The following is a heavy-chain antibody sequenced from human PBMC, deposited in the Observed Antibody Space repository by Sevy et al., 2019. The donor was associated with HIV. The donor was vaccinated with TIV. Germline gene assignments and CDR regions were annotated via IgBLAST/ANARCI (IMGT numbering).Heavy chain of an antibody. J-gene: IGHJ4*02. Sequence: GGSLRLSCAASGFTFSSYAMSWVRQAPGKGLEWVSAISGSGGSTYYADSVKGRFTISRDNSKNTPYLQMNSLRAEDTAVYYCAKAEGGYDSSGYYYGYFDYWGQGTLVTVSS. D-gene: IGHD3-22*01. V-gene: IGHV3-23*01. CDR3: AKAEGGYDSSGYYYGYFDY. CDR1: GFTFSSYA. CDR2: ISGSGGST.